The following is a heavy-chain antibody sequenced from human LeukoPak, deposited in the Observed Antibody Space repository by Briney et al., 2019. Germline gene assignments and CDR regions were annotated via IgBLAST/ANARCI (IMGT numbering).Heavy chain of an antibody. CDR2: INPNSGGT. V-gene: IGHV1-2*06. J-gene: IGHJ6*03. D-gene: IGHD2-15*01. CDR1: GYTFTGYY. Sequence: GASVKVSCTASGYTFTGYYTHWVRQAPGQGLEWMGRINPNSGGTNYAQKFQGRVTMTRDKSISTAYMELSRLRSDDTAVYYCARGRCSGGSCQWAYYYYMDVWGKGTTVTVSS. CDR3: ARGRCSGGSCQWAYYYYMDV.